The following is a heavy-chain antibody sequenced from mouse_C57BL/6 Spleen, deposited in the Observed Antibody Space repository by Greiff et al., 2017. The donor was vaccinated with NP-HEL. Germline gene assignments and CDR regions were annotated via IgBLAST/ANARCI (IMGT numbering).Heavy chain of an antibody. CDR3: ARSPNWPDY. CDR2: INPNNGGT. D-gene: IGHD4-1*01. V-gene: IGHV1-26*01. CDR1: GYTFTDYY. J-gene: IGHJ2*01. Sequence: EVQLQQSGPELVKPGASVKISCKASGYTFTDYYMNWVKQSHGKSLEWIGDINPNNGGTSYNQKFKGKATLTVDKSSSTAYMELRSLTSEDSAVYYCARSPNWPDYWGQGTTLTVSS.